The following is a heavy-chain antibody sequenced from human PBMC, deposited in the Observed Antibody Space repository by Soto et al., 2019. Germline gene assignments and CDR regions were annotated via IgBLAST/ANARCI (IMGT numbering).Heavy chain of an antibody. D-gene: IGHD2-15*01. Sequence: KASETLSLTCAVSGGSISSGGYSWSWIRQPPGKGLEWIGYIYHSGSTYYNPSLKSRVTISVDRSKNQFSLKLSSVTAADTAVYYCARAGLSCSGGSCYTWFGPWGQGTLVTVSS. CDR2: IYHSGST. J-gene: IGHJ5*02. CDR3: ARAGLSCSGGSCYTWFGP. V-gene: IGHV4-30-2*01. CDR1: GGSISSGGYS.